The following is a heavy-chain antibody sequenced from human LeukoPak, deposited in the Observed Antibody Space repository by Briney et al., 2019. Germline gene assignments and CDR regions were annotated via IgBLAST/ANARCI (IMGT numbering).Heavy chain of an antibody. J-gene: IGHJ4*02. CDR3: AGQCDAIGYYFY. CDR1: GNSISSSYY. Sequence: PSETLSLTCAVTGNSISSSYYWGWIRQPPGKGLEWIGSIYHTGSIHYNPSLKSRVTISIDTSKNRISLKLNSVTAADTAVYYCAGQCDAIGYYFYWGQGALVTVSS. CDR2: IYHTGSI. V-gene: IGHV4-38-2*01. D-gene: IGHD3-22*01.